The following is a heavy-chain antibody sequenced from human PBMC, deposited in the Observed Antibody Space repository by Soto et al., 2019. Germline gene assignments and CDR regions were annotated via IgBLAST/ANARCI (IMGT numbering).Heavy chain of an antibody. J-gene: IGHJ4*02. V-gene: IGHV4-34*01. D-gene: IGHD2-8*01. CDR2: INHSGST. CDR3: ARRMRRTGNPHFDY. Sequence: SETLSLTCAVYGGSFSGYYWSWIRQPPGKGLEWIGEINHSGSTNYNPSLKSRVTISVDTSKNQFSLKLSSVTAADTAVYYCARRMRRTGNPHFDYWGQGTLVTVS. CDR1: GGSFSGYY.